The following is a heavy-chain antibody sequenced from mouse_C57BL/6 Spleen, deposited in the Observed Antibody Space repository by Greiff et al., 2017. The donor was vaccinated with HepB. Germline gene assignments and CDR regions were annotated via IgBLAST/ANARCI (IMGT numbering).Heavy chain of an antibody. J-gene: IGHJ4*01. CDR2: ISDGGSYT. V-gene: IGHV5-4*01. CDR3: ARDRDYDGGYAMDY. CDR1: GFTFSSYA. Sequence: EVQRVESGGGLVKPGGSLKLSCAASGFTFSSYAMSWVRQTPEKRLEWVATISDGGSYTYYPDNVKGRFTISRDNAKNNLYLQMSHLKSEDTAMYYCARDRDYDGGYAMDYWGQGTSVTVSS. D-gene: IGHD2-4*01.